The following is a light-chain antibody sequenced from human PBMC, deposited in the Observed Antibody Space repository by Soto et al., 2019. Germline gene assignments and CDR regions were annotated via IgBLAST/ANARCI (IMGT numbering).Light chain of an antibody. CDR1: SSDVGGYNY. V-gene: IGLV2-11*01. CDR2: EVS. Sequence: QSVLTQPRSVSGCPGQSVTISCTGTSSDVGGYNYVSWYQQYPGKAPKLMIYEVSKRPSRVPYRFSGSKSGNTASLTISGVQAEDEADYYCCSYAGRPYVFGTGTKVTVL. J-gene: IGLJ1*01. CDR3: CSYAGRPYV.